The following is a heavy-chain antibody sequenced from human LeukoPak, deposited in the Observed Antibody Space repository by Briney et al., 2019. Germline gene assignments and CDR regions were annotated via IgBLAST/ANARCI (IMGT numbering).Heavy chain of an antibody. CDR3: ARDPGVVGATIDY. V-gene: IGHV1-2*02. Sequence: ASVKVSCKASGYTFTGYYMHWVRQAPGQGLEWMGWINPNSGGTNYAQKFQGRVTMTRDTSISTAYMELSRLRSDDTAVYYCARDPGVVGATIDYWGQGTLVTVSS. D-gene: IGHD1-26*01. J-gene: IGHJ4*02. CDR1: GYTFTGYY. CDR2: INPNSGGT.